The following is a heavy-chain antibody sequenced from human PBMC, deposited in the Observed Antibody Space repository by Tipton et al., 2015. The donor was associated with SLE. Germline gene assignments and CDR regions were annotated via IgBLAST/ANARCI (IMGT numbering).Heavy chain of an antibody. J-gene: IGHJ4*02. V-gene: IGHV3-33*01. CDR2: IWYEGSNK. CDR1: GFTFSSYG. Sequence: SLRLSCAASGFTFSSYGMHWVRQAPGKGLEWVADIWYEGSNKNYADSVKGRFSISRDNSKNRLYLQMNNLRAEDTAVYYCARGARGNSYGSDEDFDYWGQGTLVTVSS. D-gene: IGHD5-18*01. CDR3: ARGARGNSYGSDEDFDY.